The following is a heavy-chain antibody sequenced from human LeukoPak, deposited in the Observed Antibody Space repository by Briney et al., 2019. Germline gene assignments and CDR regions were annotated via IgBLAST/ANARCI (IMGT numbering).Heavy chain of an antibody. D-gene: IGHD6-13*01. J-gene: IGHJ4*02. Sequence: GGSLRLSCAVSGFIVSSSCMTWVRQAPGKGLEWVSVIYGDGSTYYAESVKGRFVISRDNSKNKLYLQMNSLRAEDTAVYYCASSYSSSWYYFDYWGQGTLVTVSS. CDR1: GFIVSSSC. V-gene: IGHV3-66*01. CDR3: ASSYSSSWYYFDY. CDR2: IYGDGST.